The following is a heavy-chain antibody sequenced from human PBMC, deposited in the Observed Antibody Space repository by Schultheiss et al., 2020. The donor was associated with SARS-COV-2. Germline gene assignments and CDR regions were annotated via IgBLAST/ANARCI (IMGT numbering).Heavy chain of an antibody. CDR3: VRDGGTSGWYYYGMDV. CDR1: GFTFSHYA. V-gene: IGHV3-30*04. D-gene: IGHD6-25*01. CDR2: ISYDGSNK. J-gene: IGHJ6*02. Sequence: GGSLRLSCAASGFTFSHYAMHWVRQAPGKGLEWVAVISYDGSNKYYADSVKGRFTISRDNSKNTLYLQMNSLRGEDTGVYYCVRDGGTSGWYYYGMDVWGQGTTVTVSS.